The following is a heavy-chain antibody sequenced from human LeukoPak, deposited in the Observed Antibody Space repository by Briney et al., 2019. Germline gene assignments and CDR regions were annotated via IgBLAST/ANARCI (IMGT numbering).Heavy chain of an antibody. Sequence: ASVKVSCKASGYTFTTHDINWVRQATGQGLEWLGWMSPNSGDTGYAQKFQGRVTMTRNTSISTAYMELSSLRSEDTAVYYCARTPTRRSYYYYGMDVWGQGTTVTVSS. J-gene: IGHJ6*02. CDR2: MSPNSGDT. CDR1: GYTFTTHD. CDR3: ARTPTRRSYYYYGMDV. V-gene: IGHV1-8*01. D-gene: IGHD1-1*01.